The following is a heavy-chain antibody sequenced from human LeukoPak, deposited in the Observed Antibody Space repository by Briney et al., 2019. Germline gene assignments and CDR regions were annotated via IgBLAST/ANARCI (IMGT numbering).Heavy chain of an antibody. CDR1: GFTFSSYA. D-gene: IGHD6-19*01. J-gene: IGHJ1*01. V-gene: IGHV3-23*01. CDR3: AKDFLVVAGTRYFQH. CDR2: ISGSGGST. Sequence: GRSLRLSCAASGFTFSSYAMSWVRQAPGKGLEWVSAISGSGGSTYYADSVKGRFTISRDNSKNTLYLQMNSLRAEDTAVYYCAKDFLVVAGTRYFQHWGQGTLVTVSS.